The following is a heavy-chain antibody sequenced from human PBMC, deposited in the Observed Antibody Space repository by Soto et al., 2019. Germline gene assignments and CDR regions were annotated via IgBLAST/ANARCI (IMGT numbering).Heavy chain of an antibody. CDR2: ISAYYGNT. CDR1: GYTFTSYG. J-gene: IGHJ4*02. D-gene: IGHD3-9*01. V-gene: IGHV1-18*01. CDR3: ARVRHYDILTGYYAPPDY. Sequence: QVQLVQSGAEVKKPRASVKVSCKASGYTFTSYGISWVRQAPGQGLEWMGWISAYYGNTNYAQKLQGRVTMTTDTSTSTAYMELRSLRSDDTAVYYCARVRHYDILTGYYAPPDYWGQGTLVTVSS.